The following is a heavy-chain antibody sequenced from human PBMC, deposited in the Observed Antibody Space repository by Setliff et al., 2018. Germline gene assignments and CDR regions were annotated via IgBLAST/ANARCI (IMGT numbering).Heavy chain of an antibody. CDR1: GASFSDYY. D-gene: IGHD1-26*01. J-gene: IGHJ4*02. CDR3: ARDNTMVGATDY. Sequence: PSETLSLTCTVYGASFSDYYWSWIRQPAGKGLEWIGRLHTSGSIDYNPSLKSRVTISVDTSKNQFSLRLRSVTAADTAVYFCARDNTMVGATDYWGLGTLVTAPQ. V-gene: IGHV4-4*07. CDR2: LHTSGSI.